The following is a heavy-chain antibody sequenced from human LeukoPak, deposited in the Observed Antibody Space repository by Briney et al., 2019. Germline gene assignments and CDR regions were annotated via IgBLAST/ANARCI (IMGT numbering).Heavy chain of an antibody. D-gene: IGHD3-10*01. CDR1: GFTFSNAW. Sequence: GGSLRLSCAASGFTFSNAWMSWVRQAPGKGLEWVGRIKSKTDGGTTDYAAPVKGRFTISRDDSKNTLYLQMNSLKTEDTAVYYCTTGLALWFGELSPINNNWFDPWGRGTLVTVSS. CDR3: TTGLALWFGELSPINNNWFDP. J-gene: IGHJ5*02. CDR2: IKSKTDGGTT. V-gene: IGHV3-15*01.